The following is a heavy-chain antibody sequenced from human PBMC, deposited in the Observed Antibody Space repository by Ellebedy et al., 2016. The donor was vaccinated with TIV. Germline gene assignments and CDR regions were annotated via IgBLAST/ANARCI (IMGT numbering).Heavy chain of an antibody. CDR2: INPSGGST. CDR1: GYTFTSYY. J-gene: IGHJ6*02. V-gene: IGHV1-46*01. CDR3: ARRGSSSAGYYYVMAV. D-gene: IGHD6-6*01. Sequence: AASVKVSCKASGYTFTSYYMHWVRQAPGQGLEWMGIINPSGGSTNYAQKFQGRLTMTRDTYTSTVYMELSSLRSEDTAVYYCARRGSSSAGYYYVMAVWGQGTTVTVSS.